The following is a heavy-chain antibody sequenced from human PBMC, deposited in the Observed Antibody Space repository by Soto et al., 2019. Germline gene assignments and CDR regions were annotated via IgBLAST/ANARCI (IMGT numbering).Heavy chain of an antibody. Sequence: GSLRLSCAASGFTFSSYAMSWVRQAPGKGLEWVSAISGSGGSTYYADSVKGRFTISRDNSKNTLYLQMNSLRAEDTAVYYCAKGSVPAARVPYGMDVWGQGTTVTVSS. CDR1: GFTFSSYA. D-gene: IGHD2-2*01. J-gene: IGHJ6*02. V-gene: IGHV3-23*01. CDR3: AKGSVPAARVPYGMDV. CDR2: ISGSGGST.